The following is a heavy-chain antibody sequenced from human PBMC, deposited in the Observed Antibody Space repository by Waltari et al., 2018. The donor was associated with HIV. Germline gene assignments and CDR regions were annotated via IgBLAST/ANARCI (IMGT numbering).Heavy chain of an antibody. CDR2: ISHNGKI. Sequence: QVEIQQWGAGLVKHAETLSLNCAVYGGSFNNFFWPFVRQSPGKGLEWIGEISHNGKIDYNPSLKGRVSLSIDPSKKQFSLKLTSMTVADTALYYCARRRWRTTMVFVVKGGVLDIWGQGIEVTVS. CDR1: GGSFNNFF. D-gene: IGHD2-21*01. V-gene: IGHV4-34*02. J-gene: IGHJ4*02. CDR3: ARRRWRTTMVFVVKGGVLDI.